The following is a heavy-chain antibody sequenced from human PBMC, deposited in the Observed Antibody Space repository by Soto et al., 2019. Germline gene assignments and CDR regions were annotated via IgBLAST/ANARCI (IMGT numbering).Heavy chain of an antibody. V-gene: IGHV1-69*13. CDR3: ARVYSSSWYYYYGMDA. J-gene: IGHJ6*04. CDR2: IIPIFGTA. Sequence: SVKVSCKASGGTFSSYAISWVRQAPGQGLEWMGGIIPIFGTANYAQKFQGRVTITADESTSTAYMELSSLRSEDTAVYYCARVYSSSWYYYYGMDAWGKGTTVTVSS. CDR1: GGTFSSYA. D-gene: IGHD6-13*01.